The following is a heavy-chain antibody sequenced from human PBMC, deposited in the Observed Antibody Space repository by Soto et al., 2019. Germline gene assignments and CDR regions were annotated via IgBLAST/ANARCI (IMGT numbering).Heavy chain of an antibody. CDR1: GDSISSVNW. CDR2: IYHTGIT. Sequence: SETLSLTCAVSGDSISSVNWWSWVRQSPGQGLEWIGDIYHTGITNYNPSLQSRVTISVDRSKNEFSLNLTSVTAADTAVYYCAKPHLSTDYDFWSGSRVWYFDLWGRGTLVTVSS. J-gene: IGHJ2*01. CDR3: AKPHLSTDYDFWSGSRVWYFDL. V-gene: IGHV4-4*02. D-gene: IGHD3-3*01.